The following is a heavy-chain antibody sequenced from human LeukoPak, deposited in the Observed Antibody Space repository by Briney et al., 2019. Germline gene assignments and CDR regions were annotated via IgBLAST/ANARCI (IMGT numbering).Heavy chain of an antibody. J-gene: IGHJ5*02. CDR3: AREAAAGTWFDP. V-gene: IGHV3-33*01. D-gene: IGHD6-13*01. CDR2: IWYDGSNK. Sequence: GKSLRLSCTASGFTFSDYGMHWVRQPPGKGLEWVAIIWYDGSNKTYEDSVKGRFTISRDNSKNTLYLQMNSLRAEDTAVYYCAREAAAGTWFDPWGQGTLVTVSS. CDR1: GFTFSDYG.